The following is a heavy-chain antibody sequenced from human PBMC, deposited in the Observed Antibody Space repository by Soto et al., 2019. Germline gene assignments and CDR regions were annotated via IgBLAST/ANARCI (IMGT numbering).Heavy chain of an antibody. CDR3: ARGHNSSSWYYYYYYYMDV. CDR1: GYTFTSYG. D-gene: IGHD6-13*01. J-gene: IGHJ6*03. CDR2: ISAYNGNT. Sequence: ASVKVSCKASGYTFTSYGISWVRQAPGQGLEWMGWISAYNGNTNYAQKLQGRVTMTTDTSTSTAYMELRSLRSEDTAVYYCARGHNSSSWYYYYYYYMDVWGKGTTVTVSS. V-gene: IGHV1-18*01.